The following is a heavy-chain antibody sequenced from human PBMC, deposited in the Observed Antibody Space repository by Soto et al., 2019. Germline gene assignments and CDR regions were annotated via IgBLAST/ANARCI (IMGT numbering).Heavy chain of an antibody. CDR1: GGSFSGYY. CDR3: ARAEHLWLSGYFDY. J-gene: IGHJ4*02. Sequence: QVQLQQWGAGLLKPSETLSLTCAVYGGSFSGYYWSWIRQPPGKGLEWIGEINHSGSTNYNPSLKSRFTISVDPSKNQFRLKRSSVTAADTAVYYGARAEHLWLSGYFDYWGQGTLVTVSS. V-gene: IGHV4-34*01. CDR2: INHSGST. D-gene: IGHD5-18*01.